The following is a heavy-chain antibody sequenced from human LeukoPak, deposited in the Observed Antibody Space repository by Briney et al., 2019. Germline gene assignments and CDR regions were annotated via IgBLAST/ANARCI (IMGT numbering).Heavy chain of an antibody. CDR2: IKQDGSEK. J-gene: IGHJ4*02. Sequence: GRSLRLSCAASGFTFSSYWMSWVRQAPGKGLEWVANIKQDGSEKYYVDSVKGRFTISRDNAKNSLYLQMNSLRAEDTAVYYCARDAAMVLSPYFDYWGQGTLVTVSS. CDR3: ARDAAMVLSPYFDY. D-gene: IGHD3-10*01. CDR1: GFTFSSYW. V-gene: IGHV3-7*03.